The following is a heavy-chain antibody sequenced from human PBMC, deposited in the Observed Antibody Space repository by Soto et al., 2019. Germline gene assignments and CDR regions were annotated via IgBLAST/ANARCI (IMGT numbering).Heavy chain of an antibody. CDR1: GFTFSSYA. CDR3: TTRTSFYDSSGYYYVWYLDY. J-gene: IGHJ4*02. D-gene: IGHD3-22*01. CDR2: ISGSGGIT. Sequence: PGGSLRLSCAASGFTFSSYAMSWVRQAPGKGLEWVSGISGSGGITYYADSVKGRFTISRDKAKNSLYLQMNSLRDEDTAVYYCTTRTSFYDSSGYYYVWYLDYWGQGTLVTVSS. V-gene: IGHV3-23*01.